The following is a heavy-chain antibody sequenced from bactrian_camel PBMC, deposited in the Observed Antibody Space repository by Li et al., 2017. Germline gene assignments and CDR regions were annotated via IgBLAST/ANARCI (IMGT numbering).Heavy chain of an antibody. CDR3: AACRECNGGTCNGNFLY. Sequence: VQLVESGGGSVQAGGSLNISCVASTDTYSHYCMGWFRQAPGKEREGVAAIYTGTGTTYYTDSVKGRFTVSRDTANYTVYLQMNGLEPEDTAMYYCAACRECNGGTCNGNFLYWGQGTQVTVS. CDR1: TDTYSHYC. CDR2: IYTGTGTT. J-gene: IGHJ4*01. D-gene: IGHD7*01. V-gene: IGHV3S31*01.